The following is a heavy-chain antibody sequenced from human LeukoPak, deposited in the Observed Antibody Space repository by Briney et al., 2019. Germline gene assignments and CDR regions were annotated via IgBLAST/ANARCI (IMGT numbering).Heavy chain of an antibody. Sequence: GGSLRLSCAASGFTFSSHDMNWVRQAPGKGLEWVSYITGSSSRYYADSVKGRFTISRDNAKNSLYLQMNSLRAEDTAIYYCARDSSYGMDVWGQGTTVTVSS. CDR3: ARDSSYGMDV. J-gene: IGHJ6*02. CDR1: GFTFSSHD. CDR2: ITGSSSR. V-gene: IGHV3-48*01.